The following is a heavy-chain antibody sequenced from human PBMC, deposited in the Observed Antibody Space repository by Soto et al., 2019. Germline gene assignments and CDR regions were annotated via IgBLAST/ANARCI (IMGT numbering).Heavy chain of an antibody. CDR2: IFSDGSNT. CDR1: GFTFSSHW. CDR3: AKDGLWWPTGAFDI. Sequence: GGSLRLSCAASGFTFSSHWMHWVRQAPGKGLVWVSRIFSDGSNTRYADSVRGRFTISRDNAKNTLYLQMNSLRAEDTAVYYCAKDGLWWPTGAFDIWGQGTMVTVS. V-gene: IGHV3-74*01. J-gene: IGHJ3*02. D-gene: IGHD5-18*01.